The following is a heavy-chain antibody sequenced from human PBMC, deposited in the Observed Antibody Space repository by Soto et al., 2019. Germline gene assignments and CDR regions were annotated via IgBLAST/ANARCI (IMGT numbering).Heavy chain of an antibody. J-gene: IGHJ3*02. D-gene: IGHD5-18*01. CDR2: IYPGDSDT. V-gene: IGHV5-51*01. CDR3: AKRGYSYGYDAFDI. CDR1: GYSFTRNG. Sequence: VESLTIYCQVSGYSFTRNGIVWVLQMPGKGLEWMGIIYPGDSDTRYSPSFQGQVTISADKSISTAYLQWSSLKASDTAMYYCAKRGYSYGYDAFDIWGQGTMVTVSS.